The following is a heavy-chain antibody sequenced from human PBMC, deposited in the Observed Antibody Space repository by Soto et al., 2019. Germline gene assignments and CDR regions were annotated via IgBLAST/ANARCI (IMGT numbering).Heavy chain of an antibody. CDR2: IYYSGST. Sequence: SETLSLTCTVSGGSVSSGSYYWSWIRQPPGKGLEWIGYIYYSGSTNYNPSLKSRVTISVDTSKNQFSLKLSSVTAADTAVYYCARDSSSWYGSDYAPFDYWGQGTLVTVSS. J-gene: IGHJ4*02. V-gene: IGHV4-61*01. CDR1: GGSVSSGSYY. D-gene: IGHD6-13*01. CDR3: ARDSSSWYGSDYAPFDY.